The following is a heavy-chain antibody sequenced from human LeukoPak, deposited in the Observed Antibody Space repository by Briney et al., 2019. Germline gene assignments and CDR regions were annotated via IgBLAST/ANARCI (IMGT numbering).Heavy chain of an antibody. V-gene: IGHV3-48*01. Sequence: PGGSLRLSCAASGFTFSSYSMNWVRQAPGKGLEWVSYISSSSSTIYYADSVKGRFTISRDNAKNSLYLQMNSLRAEDTAVYYCARDLGDWNYPPYYFDYWGQGTLVTVSS. D-gene: IGHD1-7*01. CDR2: ISSSSSTI. J-gene: IGHJ4*02. CDR1: GFTFSSYS. CDR3: ARDLGDWNYPPYYFDY.